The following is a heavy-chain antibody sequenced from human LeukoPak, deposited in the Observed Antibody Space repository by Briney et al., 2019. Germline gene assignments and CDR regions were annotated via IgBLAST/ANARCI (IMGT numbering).Heavy chain of an antibody. D-gene: IGHD4-11*01. J-gene: IGHJ4*02. Sequence: SETLSLTCTVSGGSISSGSYYWSWIRQPAGKGLEWIGRIYTSGSTNYHPSLKSRLTISVDTSKNQFSLKLSSVTAADTAVYYCAREYSYSNYYFDYWGQGTLVTVSS. CDR2: IYTSGST. CDR1: GGSISSGSYY. V-gene: IGHV4-61*02. CDR3: AREYSYSNYYFDY.